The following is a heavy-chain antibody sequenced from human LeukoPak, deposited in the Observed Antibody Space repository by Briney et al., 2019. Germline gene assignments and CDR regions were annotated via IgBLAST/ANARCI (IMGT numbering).Heavy chain of an antibody. CDR1: GGSISSYY. CDR3: ARDGKDIVATSAPLFDY. J-gene: IGHJ4*02. CDR2: IYYSGST. V-gene: IGHV4-59*01. Sequence: PSETLSLTCTVSGGSISSYYWSWIRQPPGKGLEWIGYIYYSGSTNYNPSLKSRVTISVDTSKNQFSLKLSSVTAADTAVYYCARDGKDIVATSAPLFDYWGQGTLVTVSS. D-gene: IGHD5-12*01.